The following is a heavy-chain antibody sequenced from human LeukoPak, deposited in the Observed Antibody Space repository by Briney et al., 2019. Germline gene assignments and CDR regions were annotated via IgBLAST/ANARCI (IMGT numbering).Heavy chain of an antibody. CDR1: ADSFTSRW. CDR3: ATFSNYGDFFDF. Sequence: AESLKISCQGAADSFTSRWIACVRQMPAEKGEWMGIIYPDDSDIRYNPSFQGQVTMSADKSVNAAYLQWSSLKASDTAMYYCATFSNYGDFFDFWGQGTLVTVSS. CDR2: IYPDDSDI. D-gene: IGHD4-17*01. V-gene: IGHV5-51*01. J-gene: IGHJ4*02.